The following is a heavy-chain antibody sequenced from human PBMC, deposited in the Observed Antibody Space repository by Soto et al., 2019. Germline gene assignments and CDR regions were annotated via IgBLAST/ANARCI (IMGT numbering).Heavy chain of an antibody. V-gene: IGHV3-48*01. CDR3: AREHERPLYDFWSGYHHVDV. D-gene: IGHD3-3*01. CDR1: GFTFSSYS. CDR2: ISSSSSTI. Sequence: EVQLVESGGGLVQPGGSLRLSCAASGFTFSSYSMNWGRQAPGKGLEWVSYISSSSSTIYYADSVKGRFTISRDNAKNSLYLQMNSLRAEDTAVYYCAREHERPLYDFWSGYHHVDVWGKGTTVTVSS. J-gene: IGHJ6*04.